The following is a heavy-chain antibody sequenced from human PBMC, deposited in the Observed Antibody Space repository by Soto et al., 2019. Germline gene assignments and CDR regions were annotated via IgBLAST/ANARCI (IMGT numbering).Heavy chain of an antibody. V-gene: IGHV4-59*01. J-gene: IGHJ4*02. CDR3: ARAPGVRFYFDS. CDR1: GGSISTYY. D-gene: IGHD4-17*01. CDR2: IYYSGST. Sequence: QVQLQESGPGLVKPSETLSLTCTVSGGSISTYYWSWIRQPPGKGLEWIGYIYYSGSTNYNPSLKSRVTISLDTSKNQFSLRLSSVTAADTALYYCARAPGVRFYFDSWGQGTLVTVSS.